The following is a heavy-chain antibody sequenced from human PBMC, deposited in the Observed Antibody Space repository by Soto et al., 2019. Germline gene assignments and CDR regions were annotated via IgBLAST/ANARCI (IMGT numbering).Heavy chain of an antibody. Sequence: QVQLVQSGAEVKKPGASVKVSCKASGYTFTSYGTSWVRQAPGQGLEWMGWISAYNGNTNYAQKLQDRVTMTTDTSTSTAYMELRSLRSDDTAVYYCASDGGNGSGSYSHSFDYWGQGTLVTVSS. CDR2: ISAYNGNT. J-gene: IGHJ4*02. V-gene: IGHV1-18*01. CDR3: ASDGGNGSGSYSHSFDY. D-gene: IGHD3-10*01. CDR1: GYTFTSYG.